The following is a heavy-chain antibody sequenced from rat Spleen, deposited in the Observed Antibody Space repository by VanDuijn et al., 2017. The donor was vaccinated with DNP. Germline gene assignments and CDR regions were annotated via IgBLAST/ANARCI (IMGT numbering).Heavy chain of an antibody. D-gene: IGHD1-1*01. CDR2: IGNTGGT. V-gene: IGHV2-41*01. Sequence: QVQLKESGPGLVQPSQTLSLTCTVSGFSFTSYNVHWVRQPPGKGLEWMGLIGNTGGTRYNSVLKSRLSITRDTSKSQVFLKLNSLQTEDTATYYCARDGQWDYLDYWGQGVMVTVSS. J-gene: IGHJ2*01. CDR1: GFSFTSYN. CDR3: ARDGQWDYLDY.